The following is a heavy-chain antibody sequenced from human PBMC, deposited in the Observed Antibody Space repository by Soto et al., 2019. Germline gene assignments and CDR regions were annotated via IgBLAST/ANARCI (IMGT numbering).Heavy chain of an antibody. V-gene: IGHV4-39*01. CDR1: GGSISISSYY. Sequence: QLQLQESGPGLVKPSETLSLTCTVSGGSISISSYYWGWIRQPPGKGLEWIGSIYYSGSTYYNPSLKSPVTISVDTSKNQCSLKLSSVTAADTAVYYCATLWFGEGNYWGQGTLVSVSS. CDR3: ATLWFGEGNY. D-gene: IGHD3-10*01. J-gene: IGHJ4*02. CDR2: IYYSGST.